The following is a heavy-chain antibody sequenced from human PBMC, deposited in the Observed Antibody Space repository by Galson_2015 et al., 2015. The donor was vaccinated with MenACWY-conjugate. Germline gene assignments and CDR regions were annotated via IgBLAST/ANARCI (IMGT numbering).Heavy chain of an antibody. Sequence: SVKVSCKVSGYILSEISMHWVRQAPGKGLEWLGDFDPEAGEAIYAQKFQGRVTMTEDTSTDTAYMELSSLRSEDTAVYYCATGNMMVRGLYYHYYLDAWGIGTTVTVSS. V-gene: IGHV1-24*01. CDR3: ATGNMMVRGLYYHYYLDA. CDR2: FDPEAGEA. J-gene: IGHJ6*03. CDR1: GYILSEIS. D-gene: IGHD3-10*01.